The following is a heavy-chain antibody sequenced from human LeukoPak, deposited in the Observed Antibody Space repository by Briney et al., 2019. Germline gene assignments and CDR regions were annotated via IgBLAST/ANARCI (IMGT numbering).Heavy chain of an antibody. D-gene: IGHD1-26*01. V-gene: IGHV4-39*01. CDR2: IYYSGST. CDR3: ARHGISGGKFAENDY. CDR1: GGFIRSRSYY. J-gene: IGHJ4*02. Sequence: PSETLSLTCTVSGGFIRSRSYYWGWIRQPPGKGLEWIGTIYYSGSTYYNPSLKSRVTISVDTSKNQFSLRLSSVTAADTALYYCARHGISGGKFAENDYWGQGTLVTVSS.